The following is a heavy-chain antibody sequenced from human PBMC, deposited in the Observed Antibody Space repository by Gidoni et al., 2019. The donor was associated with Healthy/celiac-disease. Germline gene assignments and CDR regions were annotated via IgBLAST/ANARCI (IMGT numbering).Heavy chain of an antibody. CDR3: ARGGGILWFGELAGY. D-gene: IGHD3-10*01. CDR2: RKQDGSDK. Sequence: EVQLVESGGGLVQPGGSLRLSCAASGFTLSSYCMSWVRQAPGKGLGWGRNRKQDGSDKYYVDSVKGRFTITRDNAKNSLYLQLNSLRAEDTAVYYCARGGGILWFGELAGYWGQGTLVTVSS. V-gene: IGHV3-7*01. CDR1: GFTLSSYC. J-gene: IGHJ4*02.